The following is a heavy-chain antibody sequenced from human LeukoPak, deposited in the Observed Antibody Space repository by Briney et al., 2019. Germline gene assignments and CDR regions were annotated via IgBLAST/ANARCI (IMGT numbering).Heavy chain of an antibody. Sequence: SETLSLTCAVYGGSFSGYYWSWIRQPPGKGLEWIGYIYYSGSTNYNPSLKSRVTISVDTSKNQFSLKLSSVTAADTAVYYCANLAVAGSQWGQGTLVTVFS. D-gene: IGHD6-19*01. J-gene: IGHJ4*02. CDR1: GGSFSGYY. CDR3: ANLAVAGSQ. CDR2: IYYSGST. V-gene: IGHV4-59*08.